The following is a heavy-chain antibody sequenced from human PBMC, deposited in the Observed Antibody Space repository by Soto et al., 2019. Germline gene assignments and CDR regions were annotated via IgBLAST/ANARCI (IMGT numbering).Heavy chain of an antibody. CDR3: ARRWRDVLNPLREHNYLDP. Sequence: PSETLSLTCAVYGGSFSGYYWSWIRQSPGKGLEWIGEIHHSGSTNYNPSLKSRVTISVDTSKNQFSLNLSSVTATDTAVYFCARRWRDVLNPLREHNYLDPCGQGTLVTVSS. J-gene: IGHJ5*02. CDR2: IHHSGST. V-gene: IGHV4-34*01. D-gene: IGHD3-9*01. CDR1: GGSFSGYY.